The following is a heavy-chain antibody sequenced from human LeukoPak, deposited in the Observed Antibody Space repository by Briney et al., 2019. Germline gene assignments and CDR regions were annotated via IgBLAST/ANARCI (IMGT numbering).Heavy chain of an antibody. CDR2: MNPNSGNT. CDR3: ARRVSYGDFDY. D-gene: IGHD4-17*01. CDR1: GYTFTSYG. V-gene: IGHV1-8*01. Sequence: ASVKVSCKASGYTFTSYGVNWVRQATGQGLEWMGWMNPNSGNTGYAQKLQGRVTITRNTSISTAYMQLSSLRSEDTAVYYCARRVSYGDFDYWGQGTLVTVSS. J-gene: IGHJ4*02.